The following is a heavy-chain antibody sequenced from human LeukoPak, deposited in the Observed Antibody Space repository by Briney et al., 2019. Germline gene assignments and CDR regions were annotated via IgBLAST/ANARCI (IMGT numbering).Heavy chain of an antibody. CDR1: GFTFSSYA. J-gene: IGHJ4*02. Sequence: GGSLRLSCAASGFTFSSYAMSWVRQAPGKGLEWVSAISGSGGSTYYADSVKGRFTISRDNSKNTLYLQINSLRAEDTAVYYCAKDRPRLWLMVGGNDYWGQGTLVTVSS. CDR3: AKDRPRLWLMVGGNDY. V-gene: IGHV3-23*01. CDR2: ISGSGGST. D-gene: IGHD3-10*01.